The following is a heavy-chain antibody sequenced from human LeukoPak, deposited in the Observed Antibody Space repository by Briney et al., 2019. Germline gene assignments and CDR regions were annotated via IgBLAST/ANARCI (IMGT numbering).Heavy chain of an antibody. Sequence: GGSLRLSCAASGFTFSSYGMHWVRQAPGKGLEWVAFIRYDGSDKYYADSVKGRFTISRDDSKNTLYLQMNSLRPEDTAVYFCAKIPYYDSSGYFDYWGQGTLVTVSS. J-gene: IGHJ4*02. CDR2: IRYDGSDK. CDR1: GFTFSSYG. D-gene: IGHD3-22*01. V-gene: IGHV3-30*02. CDR3: AKIPYYDSSGYFDY.